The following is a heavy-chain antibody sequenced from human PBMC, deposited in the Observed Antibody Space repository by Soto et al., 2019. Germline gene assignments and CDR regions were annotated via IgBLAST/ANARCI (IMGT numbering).Heavy chain of an antibody. CDR2: VYISGVG. J-gene: IGHJ4*02. V-gene: IGHV4-4*07. D-gene: IGHD6-6*01. CDR1: GDSMSGYY. CDR3: ARWGSGSSLVY. Sequence: QVQLQESGPGLVTPSETLTLICNVSGDSMSGYYGSWVRQPAGQGLEWIGRVYISGVGNYNPSLASRGTMSIDTSKNQFSLSLRSVTAADTAVYVCARWGSGSSLVYWGQGNPGHRLF.